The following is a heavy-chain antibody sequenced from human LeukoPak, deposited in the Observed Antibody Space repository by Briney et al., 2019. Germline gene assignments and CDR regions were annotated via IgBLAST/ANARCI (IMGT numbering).Heavy chain of an antibody. CDR2: FYYSGST. J-gene: IGHJ5*02. CDR3: ARHISSTKRSWFDP. CDR1: GGSISSSSYY. D-gene: IGHD6-13*01. V-gene: IGHV4-39*01. Sequence: PSETLSLTCTVSGGSISSSSYYWGWIRQPPGTGLEWIGSFYYSGSTYYNPSLKSRVTISVDTSKNQFSLKLSSVTDADTAVYYCARHISSTKRSWFDPWGQGTLVTVSS.